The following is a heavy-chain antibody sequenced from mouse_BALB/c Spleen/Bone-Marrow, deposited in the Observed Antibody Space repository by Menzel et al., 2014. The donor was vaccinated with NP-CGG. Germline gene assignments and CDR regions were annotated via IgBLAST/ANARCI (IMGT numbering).Heavy chain of an antibody. J-gene: IGHJ3*01. CDR2: SRNKAKYYTT. V-gene: IGHV7-1*02. D-gene: IGHD2-10*02. Sequence: EVKVVESGGGLVQPGDPLRLSCATSGFTFSDFYMEWVRQPPGKRLEWIAASRNKAKYYTTEYSASVKGRFIVSRDTSQSVLYLQMNALRAEDTAIYYCARDVGYGNYFVYWGQGTLVTVSA. CDR3: ARDVGYGNYFVY. CDR1: GFTFSDFY.